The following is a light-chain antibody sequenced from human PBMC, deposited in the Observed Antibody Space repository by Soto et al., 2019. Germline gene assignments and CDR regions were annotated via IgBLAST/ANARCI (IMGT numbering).Light chain of an antibody. CDR2: DVS. CDR1: QSISNL. V-gene: IGKV1-5*01. Sequence: DIQMTQSPSTLSRSVGDRVTITCRASQSISNLLAWYQQKPGKAPKLLIYDVSTLESGVPSRFSGSGSGTEFTLTISSLQPDEFATYYCQHYKSYPWSFGQGTKLEIK. CDR3: QHYKSYPWS. J-gene: IGKJ2*01.